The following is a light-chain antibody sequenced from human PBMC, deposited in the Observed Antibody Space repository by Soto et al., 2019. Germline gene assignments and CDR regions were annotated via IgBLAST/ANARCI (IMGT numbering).Light chain of an antibody. J-gene: IGKJ2*01. CDR2: RAS. Sequence: VMTQSPATLSVSPGERATLSCRASQNVGGSVAWYQQKPGQAPRLLIYRASTRATGIPAKFSGSGSGTEFTLTISSLQYEDFAIYACQKSRTFAQGTKWEIK. CDR1: QNVGGS. CDR3: QKSRT. V-gene: IGKV3-15*01.